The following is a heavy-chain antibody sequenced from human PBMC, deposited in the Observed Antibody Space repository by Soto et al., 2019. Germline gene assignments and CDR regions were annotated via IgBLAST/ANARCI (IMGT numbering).Heavy chain of an antibody. D-gene: IGHD6-13*01. J-gene: IGHJ6*02. V-gene: IGHV3-21*01. CDR1: GFTFSSYI. CDR3: ARDKGAAALYYYGMDV. CDR2: ISSSSSYI. Sequence: PGGSLRLSCAASGFTFSSYIMNWVRQAPGKGLEWVSSISSSSSYIYYADSVKGRFTISRDNAKNSLYLQMNSLRAEDTAVYYCARDKGAAALYYYGMDVWGQGTTVTV.